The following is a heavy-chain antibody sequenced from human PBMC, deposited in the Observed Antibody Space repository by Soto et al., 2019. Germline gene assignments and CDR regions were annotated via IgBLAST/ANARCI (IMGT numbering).Heavy chain of an antibody. CDR3: ARDSHGCDY. CDR1: GYTFTNYA. V-gene: IGHV1-3*01. CDR2: INAGNGNT. D-gene: IGHD6-19*01. J-gene: IGHJ4*02. Sequence: QVQLVQSRAEVKKPGASVKVSCKASGYTFTNYAMHWVRQAPGQRLEWMGWINAGNGNTKYSQKFQDRVTITRDTSASTAYMELSSLTSEDTAVYYCARDSHGCDYWGQGTLVIVSS.